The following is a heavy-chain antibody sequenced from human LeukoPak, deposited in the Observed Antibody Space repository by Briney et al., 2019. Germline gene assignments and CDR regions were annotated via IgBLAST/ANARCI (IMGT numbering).Heavy chain of an antibody. CDR1: GFTVSSNY. CDR3: ARGNWNYPFDY. Sequence: GVSLRLSCAASGFTVSSNYMSWVRQAPGKGLEWVSVIYSGANTYYADSVKGRFTISRDNSKNTLYLQMNSLRAEDTAVYYCARGNWNYPFDYWGQGTLVTVSS. D-gene: IGHD1-7*01. CDR2: IYSGANT. J-gene: IGHJ4*02. V-gene: IGHV3-53*01.